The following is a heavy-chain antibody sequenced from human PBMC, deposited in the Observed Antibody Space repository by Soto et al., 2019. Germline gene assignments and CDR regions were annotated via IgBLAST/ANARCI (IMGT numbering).Heavy chain of an antibody. Sequence: QAHLVQSGGEVKKPGASVKVSCKTSGYTFTSYFITWVRQAPGQGLEWMGWISPYNGNTNYAQMSQGRVTMTTDTNTSTGYLELRSLRSDDTAVYYCARQNYYSGMDVWGPGPTVTVSS. CDR3: ARQNYYSGMDV. J-gene: IGHJ6*02. CDR2: ISPYNGNT. D-gene: IGHD3-10*01. CDR1: GYTFTSYF. V-gene: IGHV1-18*01.